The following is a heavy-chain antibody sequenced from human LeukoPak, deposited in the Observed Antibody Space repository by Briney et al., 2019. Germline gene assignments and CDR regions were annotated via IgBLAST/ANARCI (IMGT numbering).Heavy chain of an antibody. CDR2: ISAYNGNT. Sequence: GASVKVSCKASGYTFTSYGISWVRQAPGQGLEWMGWISAYNGNTNYAQKLQGRVTMTTDTSTSTAYMELRSLRSDDTAVYYCARDSSYNWGVSYYYGMDVWGQGTTVTVSS. CDR1: GYTFTSYG. CDR3: ARDSSYNWGVSYYYGMDV. J-gene: IGHJ6*02. V-gene: IGHV1-18*01. D-gene: IGHD1-1*01.